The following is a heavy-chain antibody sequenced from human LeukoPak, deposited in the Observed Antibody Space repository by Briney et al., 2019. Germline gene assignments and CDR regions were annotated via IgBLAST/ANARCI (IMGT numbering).Heavy chain of an antibody. CDR3: AKRPSDYGDYVSYFDY. V-gene: IGHV3-30*18. CDR1: GFSFISYG. CDR2: ISDDGRSK. J-gene: IGHJ4*02. Sequence: GGSLRLSCAASGFSFISYGMHWVRQAPGKGLEWVGVISDDGRSKDYADSVKGRFTISRDNSKDTLYLQTNSLRDEDTAVYYCAKRPSDYGDYVSYFDYWGQGTLVTVSS. D-gene: IGHD4-17*01.